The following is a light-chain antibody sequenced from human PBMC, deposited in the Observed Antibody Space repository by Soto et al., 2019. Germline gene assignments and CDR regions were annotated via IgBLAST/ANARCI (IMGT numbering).Light chain of an antibody. CDR3: TSYTTSSTYV. J-gene: IGLJ1*01. CDR1: SSDVDAYNF. CDR2: DVS. V-gene: IGLV2-14*03. Sequence: QSVLTQPASVSGSPGQSIAISCTGTSSDVDAYNFVSWYQHHPGKAPKLMIFDVSNRPSGVSNRFSGSKSGNTASLTISGLQAEDEADYYCTSYTTSSTYVFGTGTKPTVL.